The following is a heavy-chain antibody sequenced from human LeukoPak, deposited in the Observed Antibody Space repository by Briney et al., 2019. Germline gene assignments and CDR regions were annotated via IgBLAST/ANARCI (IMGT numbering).Heavy chain of an antibody. Sequence: GASLRLSCASSGFTFSSYSMNWVRQAPRKGLEWDSSISSSSSYIYYADSVKGRFPISRVNAKHSLYLQLTSLKCGDTAVYYCAMSYYEILSGDHDDYGGQGTLVTVSA. CDR2: ISSSSSYI. V-gene: IGHV3-21*01. D-gene: IGHD3-9*01. CDR1: GFTFSSYS. J-gene: IGHJ4*02. CDR3: AMSYYEILSGDHDDY.